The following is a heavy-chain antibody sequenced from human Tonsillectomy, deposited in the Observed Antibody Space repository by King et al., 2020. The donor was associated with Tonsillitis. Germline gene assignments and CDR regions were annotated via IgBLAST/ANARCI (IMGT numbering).Heavy chain of an antibody. CDR1: GGIFSAYA. V-gene: IGHV1-69*04. J-gene: IGHJ6*03. Sequence: QLVQSGAEVKKPGSSVKVSCKASGGIFSAYAISWVRQAPGQGLEWMGRIIPLLGIANYAQKFQGRVPITADKSTSTAYMELSSLRSEDTAVYYCARDAGYCSGGSCFGYYYYYMDVWGKGTTVTVSS. CDR3: ARDAGYCSGGSCFGYYYYYMDV. D-gene: IGHD2-15*01. CDR2: IIPLLGIA.